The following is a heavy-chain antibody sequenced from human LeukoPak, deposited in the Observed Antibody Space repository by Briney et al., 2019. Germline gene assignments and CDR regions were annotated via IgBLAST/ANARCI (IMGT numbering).Heavy chain of an antibody. J-gene: IGHJ4*02. CDR1: GFTFSCYA. CDR3: AKSGYNRFDY. Sequence: GGSLRLSCAASGFTFSCYAMSWVRQAPGKGLEWVSSISGSGSGGSTYYADSVKGRFTISRDNSKNTLYLQMNSLRAEDTAVYYCAKSGYNRFDYWGQGTLVTVSS. D-gene: IGHD5-24*01. CDR2: ISGSGSGGST. V-gene: IGHV3-23*01.